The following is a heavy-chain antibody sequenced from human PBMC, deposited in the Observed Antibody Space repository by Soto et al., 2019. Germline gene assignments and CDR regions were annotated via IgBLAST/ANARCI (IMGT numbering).Heavy chain of an antibody. CDR3: AKTPYYYDSSGYYYHFDY. D-gene: IGHD3-22*01. CDR2: ISGSGGST. J-gene: IGHJ4*02. Sequence: EVQLLESGGGLVQPGGSLRLSCAASGFTFSSYAMSWVRQAPGKGLEWVSAISGSGGSTYYADSVKGRFTISRDNSKNTLYLQMNSLRAEDTAVYYCAKTPYYYDSSGYYYHFDYWGQGTLGTVSS. CDR1: GFTFSSYA. V-gene: IGHV3-23*01.